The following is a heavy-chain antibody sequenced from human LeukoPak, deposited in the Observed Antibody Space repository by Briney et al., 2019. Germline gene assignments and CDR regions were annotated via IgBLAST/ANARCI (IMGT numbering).Heavy chain of an antibody. CDR2: IKQDGSEK. V-gene: IGHV3-7*01. D-gene: IGHD2-2*01. CDR3: AQQPGRCHSKHRCYPPGSFDY. Sequence: GGSLRLSCAASGFTFSSYWMSWVRQAPGKGLEGVANIKQDGSEKYYVDSVKGRFTISRDNAKNSLYLQMNSLRTEDTAVYYCAQQPGRCHSKHRCYPPGSFDYWGQGTLVTVSS. CDR1: GFTFSSYW. J-gene: IGHJ4*02.